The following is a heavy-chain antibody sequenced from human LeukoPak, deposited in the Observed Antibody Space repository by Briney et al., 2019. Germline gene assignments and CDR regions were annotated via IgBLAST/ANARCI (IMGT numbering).Heavy chain of an antibody. CDR2: ISWNSGSI. CDR3: IRGGIDQVYDI. Sequence: GGSLRLSCAASGFTFDDYAMHWVRQAPGKGLEWVSGISWNSGSIGYADSVKGRFTISRDDSKSIAYLQMNSLKTEDTAVYYCIRGGIDQVYDIWGQGTMVTVSS. CDR1: GFTFDDYA. D-gene: IGHD2-15*01. V-gene: IGHV3-9*01. J-gene: IGHJ3*02.